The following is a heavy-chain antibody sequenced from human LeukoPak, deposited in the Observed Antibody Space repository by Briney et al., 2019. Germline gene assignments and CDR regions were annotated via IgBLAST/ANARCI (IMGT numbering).Heavy chain of an antibody. D-gene: IGHD6-13*01. V-gene: IGHV1-18*01. J-gene: IGHJ4*02. CDR1: GYTFTSYG. CDR2: ISAYNGNT. Sequence: ASVKVSCKASGYTFTSYGISWVRQAPGQGLEWMGWISAYNGNTNYAQKLQGRVTMTTDTSTSTAYMELRSLRSDDTAVYYCARANTGGIAAAASDYWGQGTLVTVSS. CDR3: ARANTGGIAAAASDY.